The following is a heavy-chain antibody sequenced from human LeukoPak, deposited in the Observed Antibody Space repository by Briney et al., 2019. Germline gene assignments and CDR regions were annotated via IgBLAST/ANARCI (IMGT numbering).Heavy chain of an antibody. J-gene: IGHJ4*02. CDR3: ATHSGTNYYYFDY. D-gene: IGHD1-26*01. Sequence: GESLKSSCKGSGYSFTNYWIGWVRQLPGRGLEWMGIIYPGDSDTRYSPSFQGQVTISADKSISTSYLQWSSLKASDTAMYYCATHSGTNYYYFDYWGQGTLVTVSS. CDR1: GYSFTNYW. CDR2: IYPGDSDT. V-gene: IGHV5-51*01.